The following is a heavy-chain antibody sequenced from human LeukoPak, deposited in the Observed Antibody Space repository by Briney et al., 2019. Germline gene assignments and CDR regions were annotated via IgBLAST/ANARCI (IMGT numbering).Heavy chain of an antibody. D-gene: IGHD5-12*01. CDR3: TRARMQVAWDAFDI. V-gene: IGHV3-49*03. CDR2: IRSKTYGGTT. Sequence: GGSLRLSCTTSGFTFGDYVMNWFRQAPGKGLEWVGFIRSKTYGGTTEYAASVKGRFTLSRDDSKSIAYLQMNSLKTEDTAVYYCTRARMQVAWDAFDIWGQGTMVTVSS. J-gene: IGHJ3*02. CDR1: GFTFGDYV.